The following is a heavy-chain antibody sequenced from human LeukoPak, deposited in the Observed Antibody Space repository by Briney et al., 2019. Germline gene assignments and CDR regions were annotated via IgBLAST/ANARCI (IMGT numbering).Heavy chain of an antibody. Sequence: PSETLSLTCTVSSGSISTSNYYWGWVRQPPGKALEWIGNIFYSGSTYYSPSLKSRVTISLDTSRNQFSLKLSSVTAADTAVYYCARHSTQRNSLTMVRGTNWFDPWGQGTLVTVSS. V-gene: IGHV4-39*01. J-gene: IGHJ5*02. D-gene: IGHD3-10*01. CDR1: SGSISTSNYY. CDR3: ARHSTQRNSLTMVRGTNWFDP. CDR2: IFYSGST.